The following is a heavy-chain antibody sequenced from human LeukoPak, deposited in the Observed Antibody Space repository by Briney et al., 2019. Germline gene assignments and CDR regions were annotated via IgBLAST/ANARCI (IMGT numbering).Heavy chain of an antibody. CDR3: ARARRGVAAAGTRGFDY. Sequence: GGSLRLSCAASGFTFSSYSMNWVRQAPGKGLEWVSSISSRSSYIYYADSVKGRFTISRDNAKNSLYLQMNSLRAEDTAVYYCARARRGVAAAGTRGFDYWGQGTLVTVSS. V-gene: IGHV3-21*01. D-gene: IGHD6-13*01. CDR1: GFTFSSYS. CDR2: ISSRSSYI. J-gene: IGHJ4*02.